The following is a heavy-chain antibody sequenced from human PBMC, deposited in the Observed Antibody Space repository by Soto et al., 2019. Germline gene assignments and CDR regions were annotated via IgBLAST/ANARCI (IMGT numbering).Heavy chain of an antibody. D-gene: IGHD3-16*01. CDR3: AKGDLLWDPFDF. CDR1: GLAFSNYA. Sequence: EAQLLESGEGLVQPGGSLRLSCAASGLAFSNYAMTWVRQAPGKGLEWVSIITASGYSAYYGGAVKGRFTTSRDNSRSTLYLQMNGLRADDTAVYYCAKGDLLWDPFDFWGQGTLVTVSS. V-gene: IGHV3-23*01. J-gene: IGHJ4*02. CDR2: ITASGYSA.